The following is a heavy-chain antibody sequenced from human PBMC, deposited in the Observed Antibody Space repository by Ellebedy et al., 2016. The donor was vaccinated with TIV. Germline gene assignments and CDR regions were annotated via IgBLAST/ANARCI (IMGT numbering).Heavy chain of an antibody. V-gene: IGHV4-4*07. Sequence: MPSETLSLTCSVSGGSMMSYYWNWIRQPAGKGLEYIGRIFTTESTYYNPALRNRVTMSIATSRNQFFLRLSSVTAADTAVYFCARDGGGDGAIDIWGPGTLVTVSS. CDR2: IFTTEST. CDR3: ARDGGGDGAIDI. J-gene: IGHJ3*02. CDR1: GGSMMSYY. D-gene: IGHD3-16*01.